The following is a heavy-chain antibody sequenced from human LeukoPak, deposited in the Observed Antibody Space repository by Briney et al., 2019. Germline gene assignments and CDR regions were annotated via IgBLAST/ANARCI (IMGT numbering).Heavy chain of an antibody. CDR2: LSFDATGR. V-gene: IGHV3-30*04. CDR3: ARDLQDISSFYFDY. Sequence: PGRSLRPSCAASELNFHTHAMHWVRQAPGKGLEWVAGLSFDATGRYYADSVKGRFTISRDNSKNTLYLQMHSLSAEDTAVYFCARDLQDISSFYFDYWGQGSLVTVSS. J-gene: IGHJ4*02. CDR1: ELNFHTHA. D-gene: IGHD3-16*02.